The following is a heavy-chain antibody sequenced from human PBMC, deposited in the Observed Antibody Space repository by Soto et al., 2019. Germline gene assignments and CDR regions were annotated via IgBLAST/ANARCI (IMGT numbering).Heavy chain of an antibody. J-gene: IGHJ4*02. D-gene: IGHD3-3*01. V-gene: IGHV4-4*02. CDR2: MYHSGGA. CDR3: ATGNVDSMLEY. Sequence: SETLSLTCVVSDGSISSYDWRTWVRQPPGKGLEWIGKMYHSGGADYSPSLKSQVTISADSSKNHFSLRLTGVTAADTAVYYCATGNVDSMLEYWGRGTQVTVSS. CDR1: DGSISSYDW.